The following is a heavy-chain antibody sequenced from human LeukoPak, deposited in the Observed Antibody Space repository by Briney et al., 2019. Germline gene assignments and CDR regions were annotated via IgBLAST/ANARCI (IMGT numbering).Heavy chain of an antibody. Sequence: GSLRLSCAASGFTFSSYAMHWVRQPPGKGLEWIGSIYYTGSTYYNPSLRSRVTMSVDTSKNQFSLKLSSVTAADTAVYYCARGLNRNDYGDYGYWGQGTLVTVSS. CDR1: GFTFSSYA. J-gene: IGHJ4*02. V-gene: IGHV4-39*07. D-gene: IGHD4-17*01. CDR3: ARGLNRNDYGDYGY. CDR2: IYYTGST.